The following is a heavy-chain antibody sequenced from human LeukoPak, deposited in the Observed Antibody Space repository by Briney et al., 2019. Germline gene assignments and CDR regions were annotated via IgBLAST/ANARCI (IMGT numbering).Heavy chain of an antibody. J-gene: IGHJ4*02. CDR3: ARSSGWYTPFDY. V-gene: IGHV3-66*01. Sequence: PGGSLRLSCAASGFTVSSNYMSWVRQAPGKGLEWVSVIYNGGSTYYADSVKGRFTISRDNSKNTLYLQMNSLRTEDTAVYYCARSSGWYTPFDYWGQGTLVTVSS. CDR1: GFTVSSNY. CDR2: IYNGGST. D-gene: IGHD6-19*01.